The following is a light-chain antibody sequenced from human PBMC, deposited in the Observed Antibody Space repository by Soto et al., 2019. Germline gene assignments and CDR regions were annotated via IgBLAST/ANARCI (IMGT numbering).Light chain of an antibody. J-gene: IGLJ1*01. V-gene: IGLV2-14*01. CDR3: GSYTTSSNYV. CDR2: DVS. CDR1: SSDIDAYNY. Sequence: QSVLTQPASVSGSPGQSITISFTGTSSDIDAYNYVSWYQQHPGKAPKLMIYDVSNRPSGISNRFSGSKSGNTASLTISGLQAEDEADYYCGSYTTSSNYVFGTGTKLTVL.